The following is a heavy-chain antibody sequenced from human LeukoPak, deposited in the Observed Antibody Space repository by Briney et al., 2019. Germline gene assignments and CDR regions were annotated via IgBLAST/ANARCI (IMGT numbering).Heavy chain of an antibody. CDR1: GFTFSGSA. D-gene: IGHD4-17*01. V-gene: IGHV3-30*02. J-gene: IGHJ6*03. Sequence: AGGSLRLSCAASGFTFSGSAMHWVRQAPGKGLEWVAFIRYDGSNKYYADSVKGRLTISRDNSKNTLYLQMNSLRAEDTAVYYCAKELRTVTSYYYYYYMDVWGKGTTVTISS. CDR2: IRYDGSNK. CDR3: AKELRTVTSYYYYYYMDV.